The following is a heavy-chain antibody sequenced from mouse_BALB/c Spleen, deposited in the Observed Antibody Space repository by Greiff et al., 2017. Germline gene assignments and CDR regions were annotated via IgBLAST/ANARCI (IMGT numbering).Heavy chain of an antibody. J-gene: IGHJ4*01. CDR2: IWWNDNK. V-gene: IGHV8-11*01. Sequence: QVTLKESGPGILQPSQTLSLTCSFSGFSLSTYGIGVGWIRQPSGKGLEWLAHIWWNDNKYYNTALKSRLTISKDTSNNQVFLKIASVDTADTATYYCAQTVVAPYAMDYWGQGTSVTVSS. CDR3: AQTVVAPYAMDY. CDR1: GFSLSTYGIG. D-gene: IGHD1-1*01.